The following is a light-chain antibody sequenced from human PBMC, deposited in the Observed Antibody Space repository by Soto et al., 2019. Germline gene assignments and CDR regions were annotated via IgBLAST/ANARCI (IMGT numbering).Light chain of an antibody. J-gene: IGLJ1*01. CDR2: EVT. CDR3: CSYAGGSTYV. CDR1: SSDVGNFNL. V-gene: IGLV2-23*02. Sequence: QSALTQPASVSGSPGQSITISCTGTSSDVGNFNLVSWYQQHPGKAPKVMIYEVTKRPSGVSDRFSGSKSGNTASLTISGLQAEDEADYYCCSYAGGSTYVFGSGTKVTVL.